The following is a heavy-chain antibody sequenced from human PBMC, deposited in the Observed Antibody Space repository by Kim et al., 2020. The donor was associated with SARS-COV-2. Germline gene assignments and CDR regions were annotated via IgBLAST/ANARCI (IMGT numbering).Heavy chain of an antibody. CDR1: GFTFDDYA. J-gene: IGHJ4*02. V-gene: IGHV3-43*02. CDR3: VRGQQWLIKN. CDR2: ISRDGGEI. Sequence: GSLRLSCAASGFTFDDYAIQLVRQVPGKGLEWVSLISRDGGEIKYADSVKGRFTISRDNSKKSVYLQMNRLRSEDTALYYCVRGQQWLIKNWGQGTQVTVSS. D-gene: IGHD6-19*01.